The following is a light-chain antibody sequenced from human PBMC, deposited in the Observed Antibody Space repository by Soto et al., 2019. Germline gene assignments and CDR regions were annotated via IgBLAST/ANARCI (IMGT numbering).Light chain of an antibody. CDR3: CSYAGSYHV. J-gene: IGLJ1*01. Sequence: QSALTQPRSVSGSPGQSVTISCTGTSSDVGGYNYVSWYQQHPGKAPKLMIYDVSKRPSRVPDRFSGSKSGNTASLTISGLQAEDEADYYCCSYAGSYHVFGTGTKVTVL. CDR2: DVS. V-gene: IGLV2-11*01. CDR1: SSDVGGYNY.